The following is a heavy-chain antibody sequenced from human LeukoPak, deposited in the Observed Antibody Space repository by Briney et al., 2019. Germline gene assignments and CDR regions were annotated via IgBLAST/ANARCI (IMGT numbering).Heavy chain of an antibody. CDR3: ARDLPYSGGGYIQDY. CDR1: GFTVSSNY. CDR2: IYSGGST. J-gene: IGHJ4*02. Sequence: GGSLRLSCAASGFTVSSNYMSWVRQAPGKGLEWVSVIYSGGSTYYADSVKGRFTISRDNSKNTLYLQMNSLRAEDTAVYYCARDLPYSGGGYIQDYWGQGTLVTVSS. V-gene: IGHV3-53*01. D-gene: IGHD5-12*01.